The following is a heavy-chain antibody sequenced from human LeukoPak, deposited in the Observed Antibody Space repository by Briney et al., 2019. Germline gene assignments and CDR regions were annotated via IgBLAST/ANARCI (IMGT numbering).Heavy chain of an antibody. J-gene: IGHJ6*02. CDR3: ARRHDFWSGYYGYYYCGMDV. CDR2: IYYSGST. Sequence: SETLSLTCTVSGGSISSYYWSWIRQPPGKGLEWIGYIYYSGSTNYNPSLKSRVTISVDTSKNQFSLKLSSVTAADTAVYYCARRHDFWSGYYGYYYCGMDVWGQGTTVTVSS. D-gene: IGHD3-3*01. CDR1: GGSISSYY. V-gene: IGHV4-59*08.